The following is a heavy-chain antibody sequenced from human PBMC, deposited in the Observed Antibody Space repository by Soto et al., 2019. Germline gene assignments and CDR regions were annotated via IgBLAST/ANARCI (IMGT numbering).Heavy chain of an antibody. CDR1: GGSFSGYY. J-gene: IGHJ4*02. V-gene: IGHV4-34*01. D-gene: IGHD3-9*01. CDR2: INHSGST. Sequence: SETLSLTCAVYGGSFSGYYWSWIRQPPGKGLEWIGEINHSGSTNYNPSLKSRVTISVDTSKNQFSLKLSSVTAADTAVYYGARYRPGDILTGYYKGHFDYWGQGTLVTVTS. CDR3: ARYRPGDILTGYYKGHFDY.